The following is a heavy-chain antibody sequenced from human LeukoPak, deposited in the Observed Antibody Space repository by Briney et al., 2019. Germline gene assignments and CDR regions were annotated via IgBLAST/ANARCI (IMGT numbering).Heavy chain of an antibody. Sequence: PGGSLRLSCAASGFTLSSKYMSWVRQAPGKGLEWVSVIYRGGSTYYAASVEGPFTISRDNSKNTLYLQMNSLRAEDTAVYYCASVAARGGYYYYYMDVWGKGTTVTVSS. CDR3: ASVAARGGYYYYYMDV. CDR2: IYRGGST. J-gene: IGHJ6*03. V-gene: IGHV3-53*01. D-gene: IGHD2-15*01. CDR1: GFTLSSKY.